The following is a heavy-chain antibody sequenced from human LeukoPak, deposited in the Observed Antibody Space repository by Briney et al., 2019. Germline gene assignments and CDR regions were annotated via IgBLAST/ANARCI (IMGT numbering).Heavy chain of an antibody. CDR1: GFTFGSYA. CDR3: ARDLFHTAMAIY. V-gene: IGHV3-30*04. D-gene: IGHD5-18*01. Sequence: GGSLRLSCAPSGFTFGSYAMHWVRQAPGKGLEWVTVISYDGSNKYYADSVKGRFTLSREKTKNTLYLQMNSLRAEDTAVYYCARDLFHTAMAIYWGQRTLVTVSS. J-gene: IGHJ4*02. CDR2: ISYDGSNK.